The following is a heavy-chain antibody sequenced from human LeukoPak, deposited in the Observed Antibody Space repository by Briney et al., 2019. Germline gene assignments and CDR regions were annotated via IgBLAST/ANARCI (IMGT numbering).Heavy chain of an antibody. J-gene: IGHJ2*01. CDR3: ARDSGFWSGSTKDHWYFDL. V-gene: IGHV4-31*03. Sequence: SETLSLTCTVSGGSISSGGYYWSWIRQHPGKGLEWIGYIYYSGSTYYNPSLKSRVTISVDRSKNQFSLKLSSVTAADTAVYYCARDSGFWSGSTKDHWYFDLWGRGTLVTVSS. CDR2: IYYSGST. D-gene: IGHD3-3*01. CDR1: GGSISSGGYY.